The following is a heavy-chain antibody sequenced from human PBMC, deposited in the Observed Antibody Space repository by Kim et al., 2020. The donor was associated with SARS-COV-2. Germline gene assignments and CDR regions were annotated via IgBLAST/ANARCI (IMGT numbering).Heavy chain of an antibody. J-gene: IGHJ4*01. CDR1: GFTFLNHD. CDR3: ARRDSIAWSHLDN. D-gene: IGHD4-4*01. V-gene: IGHV3-23*01. CDR2: ISGSGVGT. Sequence: GGSLRLSCEVSGFTFLNHDMNWVRQAPGRGLEWVSGISGSGVGTYYTDSVKGRFTISKDFSKNMLYMQMHALRVEDTAMYYCARRDSIAWSHLDNWGHGTPVTVS.